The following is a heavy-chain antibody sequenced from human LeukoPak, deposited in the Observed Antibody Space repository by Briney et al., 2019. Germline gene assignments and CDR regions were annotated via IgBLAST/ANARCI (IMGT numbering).Heavy chain of an antibody. V-gene: IGHV4-59*10. J-gene: IGHJ4*02. D-gene: IGHD1-7*01. Sequence: SETLSLTCAVYGGSFSGYYWTWIRQPAGKGLEWIGRIYTSGSTSYSPSLKSRVTISLDTSKNQFSLRLSSVTAADTAVYYCARGGELLNYLGQGTLVTVSS. CDR1: GGSFSGYY. CDR2: IYTSGST. CDR3: ARGGELLNY.